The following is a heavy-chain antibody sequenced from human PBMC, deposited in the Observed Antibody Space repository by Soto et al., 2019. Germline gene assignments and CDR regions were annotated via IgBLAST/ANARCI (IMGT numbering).Heavy chain of an antibody. V-gene: IGHV1-18*01. Sequence: ASVKVSCKASGYTFTSYGISWVRQAPGQGLEGMGWSSAYNGNTNYAQKLQGRVTMTTDTPTSTVYMELRSLRSDDTAVYYCARDVEGTMVRGAIITGGSEYWGQGTLVTSPQ. D-gene: IGHD3-10*01. J-gene: IGHJ4*02. CDR2: SSAYNGNT. CDR3: ARDVEGTMVRGAIITGGSEY. CDR1: GYTFTSYG.